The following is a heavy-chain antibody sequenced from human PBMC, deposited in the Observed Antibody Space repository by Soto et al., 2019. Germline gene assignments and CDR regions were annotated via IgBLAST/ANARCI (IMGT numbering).Heavy chain of an antibody. V-gene: IGHV4-59*01. D-gene: IGHD5-18*01. CDR2: IYYSGST. CDR3: ARDERGYSYSLDY. CDR1: GGSISSYY. J-gene: IGHJ4*02. Sequence: SETLSLTCTVSGGSISSYYWSWIRQPPGKGLEWIGYIYYSGSTNYNPSLKSRVTISVDTSKNQFSLKLSSVTAADTAVYYCARDERGYSYSLDYWGQGTLVTVSS.